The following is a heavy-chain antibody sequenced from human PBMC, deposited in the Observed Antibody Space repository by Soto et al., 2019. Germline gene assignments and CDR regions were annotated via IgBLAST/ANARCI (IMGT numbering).Heavy chain of an antibody. D-gene: IGHD3-10*01. V-gene: IGHV3-30*18. CDR3: AKDSGGTMVRGAPNY. J-gene: IGHJ4*02. CDR1: GFTFSSYG. Sequence: ESGGGVVQPGRSLRLSCAASGFTFSSYGMHWVRQAPGKGLEWVAVISYDGSNKYYADSVKGRFTISRDNSKNTLYLQMNSLRAEDTAVYYCAKDSGGTMVRGAPNYWGQGTLVTVSS. CDR2: ISYDGSNK.